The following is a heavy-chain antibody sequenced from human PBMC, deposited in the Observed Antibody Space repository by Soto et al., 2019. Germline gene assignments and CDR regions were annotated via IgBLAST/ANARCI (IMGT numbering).Heavy chain of an antibody. CDR1: GFTFSSYA. Sequence: EVQLLESGGGLVQPGGSLRLSCAASGFTFSSYAMSWVRQAPGKGLEWVSAISGSGGSTYYADSVKGRFTISRDNSKNTLNLQMNSLRAEDTPVYYCAKDWGIAAAGAMTPLAYWGQGTLVTVSS. CDR2: ISGSGGST. J-gene: IGHJ4*02. D-gene: IGHD6-13*01. CDR3: AKDWGIAAAGAMTPLAY. V-gene: IGHV3-23*01.